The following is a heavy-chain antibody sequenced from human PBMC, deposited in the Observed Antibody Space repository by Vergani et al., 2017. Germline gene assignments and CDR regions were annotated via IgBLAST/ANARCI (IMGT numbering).Heavy chain of an antibody. V-gene: IGHV1-46*01. CDR3: ARDQRYDSSGYSFDY. D-gene: IGHD3-22*01. Sequence: QVQLVQSGAEVKKPGASVKVSCKASGYTFTSYYMHWVRQAPGQGLEWMGIINPGGGRTSYAQKFQGRVTMTRDTSTSTVYMELSSLRFEDPAVYYCARDQRYDSSGYSFDYWGQGTLVTVSS. J-gene: IGHJ4*02. CDR2: INPGGGRT. CDR1: GYTFTSYY.